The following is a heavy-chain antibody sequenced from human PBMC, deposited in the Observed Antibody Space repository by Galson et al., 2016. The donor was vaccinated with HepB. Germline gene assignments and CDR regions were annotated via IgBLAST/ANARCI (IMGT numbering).Heavy chain of an antibody. V-gene: IGHV3-30*04. D-gene: IGHD1/OR15-1a*01. Sequence: SLRLSCAASGFPFSTYAMSWVRQAPGKGLEWVAVISFDGSNKHYADSVKGRFTISRVNSMNTVYLQMNSLRGDDTAVYYCAKAREQPRKSFRYFYYMDVWGKGTTVTVSS. CDR2: ISFDGSNK. CDR3: AKAREQPRKSFRYFYYMDV. J-gene: IGHJ6*03. CDR1: GFPFSTYA.